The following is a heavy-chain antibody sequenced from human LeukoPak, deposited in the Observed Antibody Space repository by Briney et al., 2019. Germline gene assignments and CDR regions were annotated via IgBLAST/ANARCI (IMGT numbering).Heavy chain of an antibody. V-gene: IGHV1-46*01. J-gene: IGHJ4*02. CDR1: GYTFTSYY. CDR2: INPSGGST. Sequence: GASVKVSCKASGYTFTSYYMHWVRQAPGQGLEWMGIINPSGGSTSYAQKLQGRVTMTTDTSTSTAYMELRSLRSDDTAVYYCAREVGGSYPLDYWGQGTLVTVSS. D-gene: IGHD1-26*01. CDR3: AREVGGSYPLDY.